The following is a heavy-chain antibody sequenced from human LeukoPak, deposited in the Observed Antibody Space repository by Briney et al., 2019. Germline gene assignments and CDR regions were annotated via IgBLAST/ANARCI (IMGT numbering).Heavy chain of an antibody. CDR3: ARISSLYYYYMDV. J-gene: IGHJ6*03. Sequence: PGGSLRLSCAASGFTFYIYWMSWVRQAPGKGLEWVANIKQDGSEKYYVDSVKGRFTISRDNAENSLYLQMNSLRAEDTAVYFCARISSLYYYYMDVWGKGTTVTVSS. CDR1: GFTFYIYW. D-gene: IGHD2-15*01. CDR2: IKQDGSEK. V-gene: IGHV3-7*01.